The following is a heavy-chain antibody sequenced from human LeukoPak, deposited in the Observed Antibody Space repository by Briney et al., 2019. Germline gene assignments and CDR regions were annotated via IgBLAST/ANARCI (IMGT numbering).Heavy chain of an antibody. D-gene: IGHD3-22*01. J-gene: IGHJ4*02. Sequence: ASVKVSCKASGYTFTSYGISWVRQAPGQGLEWMGWISAYNGNSNYAQKLQGRVTMATDTSTSTAYMELRSLRSDDTAVYYCAGHYYDSSGYIYWGQGTLVTVSS. V-gene: IGHV1-18*01. CDR2: ISAYNGNS. CDR3: AGHYYDSSGYIY. CDR1: GYTFTSYG.